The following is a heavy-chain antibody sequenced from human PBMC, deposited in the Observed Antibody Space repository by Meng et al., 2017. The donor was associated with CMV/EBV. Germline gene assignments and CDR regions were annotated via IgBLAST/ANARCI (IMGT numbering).Heavy chain of an antibody. J-gene: IGHJ5*02. CDR2: INPNSGGT. CDR1: GYTFTGYY. D-gene: IGHD2-2*01. Sequence: ASVKVSCKASGYTFTGYYMHWVRQAPGQGLEWMGWINPNSGGTNYAQKFQGRVTMTRDTSISTAYMELSRLGSDDTAVYYCARVGLPAALCNWFDPWGQGTLVTVSS. CDR3: ARVGLPAALCNWFDP. V-gene: IGHV1-2*02.